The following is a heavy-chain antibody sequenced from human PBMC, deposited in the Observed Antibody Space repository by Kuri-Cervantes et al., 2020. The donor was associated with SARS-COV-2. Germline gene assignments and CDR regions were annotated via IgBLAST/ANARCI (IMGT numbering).Heavy chain of an antibody. CDR2: MNPNSGNT. Sequence: ASVKVSCKASGYTFTSYDINWVRQATGQGLEWMGWMNPNSGNTGYAQKFQGRVTITRNTSISTAYMELSSLRSEDTAVYHCARIKATPPQYYDFWSGYYTHNWFDPWGQGTLVTVSS. CDR3: ARIKATPPQYYDFWSGYYTHNWFDP. CDR1: GYTFTSYD. D-gene: IGHD3-3*01. V-gene: IGHV1-8*03. J-gene: IGHJ5*02.